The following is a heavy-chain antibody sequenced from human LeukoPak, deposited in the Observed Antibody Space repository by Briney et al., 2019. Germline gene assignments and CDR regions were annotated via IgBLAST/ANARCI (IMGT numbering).Heavy chain of an antibody. D-gene: IGHD6-6*01. J-gene: IGHJ4*02. CDR1: GGSISSSSYY. Sequence: PSETLSLTCTVSGGSISSSSYYWGWIRQPPGKGLEWIGSIYYSGSTYYNPSLKSRVTISVDTSKNQFSLKLSSVTAADTAVYYCASGIAARQTFDYWGQGTLVTVSS. V-gene: IGHV4-39*01. CDR3: ASGIAARQTFDY. CDR2: IYYSGST.